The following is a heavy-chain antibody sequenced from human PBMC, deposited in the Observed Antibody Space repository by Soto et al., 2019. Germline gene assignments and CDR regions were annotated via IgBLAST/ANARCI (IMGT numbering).Heavy chain of an antibody. CDR2: ISSSSTYI. CDR1: GFTFSTYS. D-gene: IGHD3-22*01. J-gene: IGHJ4*02. Sequence: EVQLVESGGGLVKPGGSLRLSCAASGFTFSTYSMNWVRQAPGKGLEWVSSISSSSTYIYYADSVKGRFTISRDDAKNSVYLLMNSLRAEDTAVYYCARELQAYYYDSIGYSFQYWGQGTLVTVSS. CDR3: ARELQAYYYDSIGYSFQY. V-gene: IGHV3-21*01.